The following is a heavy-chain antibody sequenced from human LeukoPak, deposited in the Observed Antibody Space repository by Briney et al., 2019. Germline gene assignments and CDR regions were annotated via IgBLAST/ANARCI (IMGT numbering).Heavy chain of an antibody. CDR1: GFPFSNYA. CDR3: ARGPPGDFWTYDYYYYGMDV. CDR2: IWYDGSDK. V-gene: IGHV3-33*01. Sequence: GTSLRLSCAASGFPFSNYAMHWVRQDPGKGLEWVAVIWYDGSDKYYGESLKGRFTISRDNSKNTLYLQMNSLRAEDSAVYYCARGPPGDFWTYDYYYYGMDVWGQGTTVTVTS. D-gene: IGHD3/OR15-3a*01. J-gene: IGHJ6*02.